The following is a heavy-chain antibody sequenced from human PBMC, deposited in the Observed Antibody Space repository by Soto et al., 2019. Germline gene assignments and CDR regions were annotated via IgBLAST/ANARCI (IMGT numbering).Heavy chain of an antibody. CDR1: RFTFSSYS. Sequence: PGGALRLSCAASRFTFSSYSMNWVRQAPGKVLEGVSYISSSSSTIYPESVKGRFTISRDNAKNSLYRQMNSLRAEDTAVYYCARDACSGGGCYSYYYYSGMDVWGQGTTVTVSS. J-gene: IGHJ6*02. CDR2: ISSSSSTI. D-gene: IGHD2-15*01. V-gene: IGHV3-48*01. CDR3: ARDACSGGGCYSYYYYSGMDV.